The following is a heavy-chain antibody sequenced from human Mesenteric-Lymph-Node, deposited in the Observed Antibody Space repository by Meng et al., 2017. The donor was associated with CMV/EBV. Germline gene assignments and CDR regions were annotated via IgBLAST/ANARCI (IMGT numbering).Heavy chain of an antibody. Sequence: GGSLRLSCAASGFTFSSYAMSWVRQAPGKGLEWVSGISGSGGRTYYADSVKGRFTISRNNAKNSLYLQMNSLRAEDTAVYYCARYCSSTSCYGDYYYYGMDVWGQGTTVTVSS. CDR3: ARYCSSTSCYGDYYYYGMDV. CDR2: ISGSGGRT. D-gene: IGHD2-2*01. J-gene: IGHJ6*02. CDR1: GFTFSSYA. V-gene: IGHV3-23*01.